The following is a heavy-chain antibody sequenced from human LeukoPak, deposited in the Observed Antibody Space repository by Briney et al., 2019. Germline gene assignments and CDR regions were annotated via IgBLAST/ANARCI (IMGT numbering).Heavy chain of an antibody. CDR1: GFTISSYA. CDR3: AKTLGYDSSGYYTGGPDY. Sequence: GGSLRLSCAASGFTISSYAMSWVRQAPGKGLEWVSAISGSGGSTYYADSVKGRFTISRDNSKNTLYLQMNSLRAEDTAVYYCAKTLGYDSSGYYTGGPDYWGQGTLVTVSS. J-gene: IGHJ4*02. D-gene: IGHD3-22*01. V-gene: IGHV3-23*01. CDR2: ISGSGGST.